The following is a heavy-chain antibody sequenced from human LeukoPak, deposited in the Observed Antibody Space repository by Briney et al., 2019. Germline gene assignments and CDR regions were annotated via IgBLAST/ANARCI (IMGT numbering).Heavy chain of an antibody. V-gene: IGHV3-30*18. CDR1: GFTFSAYG. CDR3: AKTGSGSYYDH. CDR2: ISYDGSVQ. Sequence: PGGSLRLSCAASGFTFSAYGMHWVRQAPGKGLEWVAVISYDGSVQYYADSVKGRFAISRDNFKNTLYLQMNSPRAEDTAVYYCAKTGSGSYYDHWGQGTLVTVSS. D-gene: IGHD1-26*01. J-gene: IGHJ4*02.